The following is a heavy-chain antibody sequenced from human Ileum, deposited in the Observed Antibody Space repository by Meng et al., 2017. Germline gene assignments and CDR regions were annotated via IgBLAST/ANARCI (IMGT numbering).Heavy chain of an antibody. CDR3: ARGNGVYEPPSY. D-gene: IGHD5/OR15-5a*01. CDR2: IFSSGVT. CDR1: GASVSSGDYY. V-gene: IGHV4-31*03. Sequence: LPWSGPGLIKLLQTLSLNCTSAGASVSSGDYYWGWFGQRPGKGLEGIGFIFSSGVTDYRSAVSGRFTISLDTSKNQFSLSLNSITAADTAIYYCARGNGVYEPPSYWGQGTLVTVSS. J-gene: IGHJ4*02.